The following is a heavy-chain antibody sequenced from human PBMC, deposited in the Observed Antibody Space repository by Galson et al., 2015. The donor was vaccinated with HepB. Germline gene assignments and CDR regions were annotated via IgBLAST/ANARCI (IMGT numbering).Heavy chain of an antibody. CDR3: APTGGGGSSRTLDY. V-gene: IGHV3-43*01. J-gene: IGHJ4*02. Sequence: SLRLSCAASGFTFADHTMHWVRQVPGKGLEWVSLITWDGGSTSYADSVEGRFTISRDNSKNSLYLQMNSLRTEDSALYYCAPTGGGGSSRTLDYWGQGTLVTVPS. CDR1: GFTFADHT. CDR2: ITWDGGST. D-gene: IGHD2-15*01.